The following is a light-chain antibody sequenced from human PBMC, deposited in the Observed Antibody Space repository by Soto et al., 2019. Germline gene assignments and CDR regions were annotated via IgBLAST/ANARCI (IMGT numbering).Light chain of an antibody. CDR3: LQDYNYPWT. V-gene: IGKV1-6*01. CDR1: QGIRND. CDR2: AAS. Sequence: AIQMTQSPSSLSASVGDRVTITCRASQGIRNDLVWYQQKPGKAPKLLIYAASSLRSGVPSRFSGSGSGTDFTLTISSLQPEDSATYYCLQDYNYPWTFGQGTKVDIK. J-gene: IGKJ1*01.